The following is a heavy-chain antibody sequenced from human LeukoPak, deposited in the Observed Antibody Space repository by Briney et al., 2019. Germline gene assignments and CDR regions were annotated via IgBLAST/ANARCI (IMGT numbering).Heavy chain of an antibody. V-gene: IGHV4-34*01. CDR2: INHSGNT. CDR3: AREDSSSSNDAFDI. CDR1: GGSFSGYY. Sequence: SETLSLTCAVYGGSFSGYYWSWIRQPPGKGLEWIGEINHSGNTKYNPSLKSRVTISVDTSKNQFSLKLSSLTAADTAVYYCAREDSSSSNDAFDIWGQGTMVTVSS. J-gene: IGHJ3*02. D-gene: IGHD6-6*01.